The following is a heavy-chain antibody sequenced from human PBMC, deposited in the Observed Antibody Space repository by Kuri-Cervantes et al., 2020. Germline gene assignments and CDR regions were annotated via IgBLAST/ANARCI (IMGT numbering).Heavy chain of an antibody. V-gene: IGHV3-30-3*01. CDR2: ICYDGSNK. J-gene: IGHJ4*02. Sequence: GESLKISCAASGFTFSSTGMHWVRQAPDKGLEGVALICYDGSNKFSADSVKGRLTISRDNSKNTLYLQMNSLRAEDTAVYYCARDLRLYYDSSGPFDYWGQGTLVTVSS. CDR3: ARDLRLYYDSSGPFDY. CDR1: GFTFSSTG. D-gene: IGHD3-22*01.